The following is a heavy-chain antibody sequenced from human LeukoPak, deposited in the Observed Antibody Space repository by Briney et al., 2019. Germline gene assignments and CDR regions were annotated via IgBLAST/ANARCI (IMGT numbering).Heavy chain of an antibody. J-gene: IGHJ4*02. V-gene: IGHV4-38-2*02. CDR1: GYSISSGYY. CDR2: IYHSGST. Sequence: SETLSLTCTVSGYSISSGYYWGWIRQPPGKGLEWIGSIYHSGSTYYNPSLKSRVTISVDTSKNQFSLKLSSVTAADTAVYYCARGLMYSSDYFDYWGQGTLVTVSS. D-gene: IGHD6-19*01. CDR3: ARGLMYSSDYFDY.